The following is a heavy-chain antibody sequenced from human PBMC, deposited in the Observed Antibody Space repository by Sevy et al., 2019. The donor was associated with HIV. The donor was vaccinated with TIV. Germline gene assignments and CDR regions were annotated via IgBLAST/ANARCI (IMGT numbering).Heavy chain of an antibody. Sequence: ASVKVSCKASGGTFSSYAISWVRQAPGQGLEWMGGIIPIFGTANYAQKFQGRVTITGDESTSTAYIELSSLRSEDTAVYYCARSHIVVVPAASTFDYYYYGMDVWGQGTTVTVSS. CDR3: ARSHIVVVPAASTFDYYYYGMDV. CDR2: IIPIFGTA. CDR1: GGTFSSYA. D-gene: IGHD2-2*01. J-gene: IGHJ6*02. V-gene: IGHV1-69*13.